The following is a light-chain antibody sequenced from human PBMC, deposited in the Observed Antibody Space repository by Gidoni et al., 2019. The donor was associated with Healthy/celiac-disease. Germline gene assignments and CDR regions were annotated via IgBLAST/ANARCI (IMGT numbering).Light chain of an antibody. Sequence: QSALTQPRSVSGSPGQSVTIPCTGTSSDVGGYNYVPWYQQHPGKAPKLMIYDVSKRPSGVPDRFSGSKAGNTASLTISGLQAEDEADYYCCSYAGSYTFEDVVFGGGTKLTVL. J-gene: IGLJ2*01. V-gene: IGLV2-11*01. CDR1: SSDVGGYNY. CDR3: CSYAGSYTFEDVV. CDR2: DVS.